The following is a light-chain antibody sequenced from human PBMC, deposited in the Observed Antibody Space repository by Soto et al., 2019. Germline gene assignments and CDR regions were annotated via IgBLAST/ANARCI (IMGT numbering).Light chain of an antibody. CDR1: QSISSY. CDR3: QQRKT. J-gene: IGKJ1*01. CDR2: AAS. V-gene: IGKV1-39*01. Sequence: DLQMTQSPSSLSASVGDRVTITCRASQSISSYLNWYQQKPGKDPKLLIYAASSLQSGVPSRFSGSGSGTDFTLTISSLQPEDFATYYCQQRKTFGQGTKVEIK.